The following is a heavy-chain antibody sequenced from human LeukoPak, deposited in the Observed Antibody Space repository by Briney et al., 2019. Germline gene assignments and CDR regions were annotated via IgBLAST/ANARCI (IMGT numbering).Heavy chain of an antibody. Sequence: SETLSRICTVSGGSVSSYYWSWIRQPPGKGLESIGYIYYSGSTNYNPSLKSRVTISLDTSKNQFSLKLSSVTAADTAVYYCARDGYYGSGLDYCGQRTLVTVSS. CDR3: ARDGYYGSGLDY. CDR2: IYYSGST. CDR1: GGSVSSYY. J-gene: IGHJ4*02. V-gene: IGHV4-59*02. D-gene: IGHD3-10*01.